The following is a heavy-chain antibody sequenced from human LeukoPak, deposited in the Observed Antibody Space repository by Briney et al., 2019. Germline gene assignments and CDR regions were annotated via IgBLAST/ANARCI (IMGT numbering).Heavy chain of an antibody. CDR1: GFTFSSYE. CDR3: ARLQKRDSRDY. Sequence: GGSLRLSCAASGFTFSSYEMNWVRQAPGKGLEWVSYISSSGRTFYYADSVKGRFTISRDNGKNSLYLQMNGLRAEDTAVYYCARLQKRDSRDYWGQGTLVTVSS. J-gene: IGHJ4*02. D-gene: IGHD5-24*01. CDR2: ISSSGRTF. V-gene: IGHV3-48*03.